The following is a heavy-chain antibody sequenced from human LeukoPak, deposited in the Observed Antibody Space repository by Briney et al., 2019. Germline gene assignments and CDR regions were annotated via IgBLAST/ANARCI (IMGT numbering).Heavy chain of an antibody. CDR1: GGSISSGGYS. Sequence: SGTLSLTCAVSGGSISSGGYSWSWIRQPPGKGLEWIGSIYYSGSTYYNPSLKSRVTISVDASKNQFSLKLSSVTAADTAVYYCARQTTVVTPDFDYWGQGTLVTVSS. CDR2: IYYSGST. J-gene: IGHJ4*02. CDR3: ARQTTVVTPDFDY. V-gene: IGHV4-30-2*03. D-gene: IGHD4-23*01.